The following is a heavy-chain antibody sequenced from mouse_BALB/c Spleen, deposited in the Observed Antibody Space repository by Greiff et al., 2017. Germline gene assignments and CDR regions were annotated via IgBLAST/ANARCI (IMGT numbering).Heavy chain of an antibody. V-gene: IGHV5-12-2*01. CDR2: ISNGGGST. CDR1: GFTFSSYT. D-gene: IGHD2-12*01. Sequence: EVKVVESGGGLVQPGGSLKLSCAASGFTFSSYTMSWVRQTPEKRLEWVAYISNGGGSTYYPDTVKGRFTISRDNAKNTLYLQMSSLKSEDTAMYYCASHSYSAMDYWGQGTSVTVSS. J-gene: IGHJ4*01. CDR3: ASHSYSAMDY.